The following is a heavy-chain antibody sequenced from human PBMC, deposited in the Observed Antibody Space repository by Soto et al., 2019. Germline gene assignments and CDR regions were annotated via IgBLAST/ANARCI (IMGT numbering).Heavy chain of an antibody. V-gene: IGHV3-33*01. CDR2: IWYDGSNK. Sequence: GGSLRLSCAASGFTFSSYGMHWVRQAPGKGLEWVAVIWYDGSNKYYADSVKGQFTISRDNSKNTLYLQMNSLRAEDTAVYYCARESLELQNWFDPWGQGTLVTVSS. CDR3: ARESLELQNWFDP. J-gene: IGHJ5*02. D-gene: IGHD1-7*01. CDR1: GFTFSSYG.